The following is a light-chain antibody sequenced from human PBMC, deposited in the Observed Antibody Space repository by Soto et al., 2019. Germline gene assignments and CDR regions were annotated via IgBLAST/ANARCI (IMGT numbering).Light chain of an antibody. CDR2: EDN. Sequence: NFMLTQPHSLSESPGKTVTISCTRSSGSIASNYVQWYQQRPGSAPTTVIYEDNQRPSGVPDRFSGSIDSSSNSASLTISGLKTEDEADYCCQSYDSSNRVFGGGTKVTVL. V-gene: IGLV6-57*03. CDR1: SGSIASNY. J-gene: IGLJ3*02. CDR3: QSYDSSNRV.